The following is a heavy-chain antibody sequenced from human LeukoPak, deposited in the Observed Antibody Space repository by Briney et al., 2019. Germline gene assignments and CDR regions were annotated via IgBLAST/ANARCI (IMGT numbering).Heavy chain of an antibody. Sequence: SETLSLTCTVSDGPISGAYWNWIRQPPGKGLEWIGYISFSGSTNYNPSLKSRITISLDKSKNQFSLKLSSVTAADTAEYYCARGRVPGDFWGQGTLVTVSS. D-gene: IGHD7-27*01. CDR2: ISFSGST. CDR1: DGPISGAY. CDR3: ARGRVPGDF. V-gene: IGHV4-59*01. J-gene: IGHJ4*02.